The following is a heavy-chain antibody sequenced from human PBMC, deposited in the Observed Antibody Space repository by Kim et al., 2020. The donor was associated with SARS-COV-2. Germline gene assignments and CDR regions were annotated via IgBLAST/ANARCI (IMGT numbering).Heavy chain of an antibody. CDR1: GFTFSSYS. CDR3: ARERDPHVVGATRKFDY. J-gene: IGHJ4*02. Sequence: GGSLRLSCAASGFTFSSYSMNWVRQAPGKGLEWVSSISSSSSYIYYADSVKGRFTISRDNAKNSLYLQMNSLRAEDTAVYYCARERDPHVVGATRKFDYWGQGTLVTVSS. V-gene: IGHV3-21*01. CDR2: ISSSSSYI. D-gene: IGHD1-26*01.